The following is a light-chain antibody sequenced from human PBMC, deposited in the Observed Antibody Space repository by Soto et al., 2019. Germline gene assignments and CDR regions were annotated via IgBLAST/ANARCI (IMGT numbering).Light chain of an antibody. CDR3: SSYISSSTYV. CDR1: SSDIGRYNY. V-gene: IGLV2-14*01. Sequence: QSALTQPASVSGSPGQSITISCTGTSSDIGRYNYVSWYQQYPGKAPKFMIYDVSTRPSGVSNRFSGSKSGNTASLTISGLQAEDEADYYCSSYISSSTYVFGTGTKLTVL. J-gene: IGLJ1*01. CDR2: DVS.